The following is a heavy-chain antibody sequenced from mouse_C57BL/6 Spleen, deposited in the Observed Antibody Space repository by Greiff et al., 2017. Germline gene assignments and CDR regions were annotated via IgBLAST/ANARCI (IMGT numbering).Heavy chain of an antibody. D-gene: IGHD1-1*01. J-gene: IGHJ3*01. CDR3: TTITTVVEGFAY. CDR2: IDPEDGDT. CDR1: GFNFTDYY. V-gene: IGHV14-1*01. Sequence: VQLQESGAELVRPGASVKLSCTASGFNFTDYYMHWVKQRPEQGLEWIGRIDPEDGDTEYAPKFQGKATMTADTSSNTAYLQLSSLTSEDTAVYYCTTITTVVEGFAYWGQGTLVTVSA.